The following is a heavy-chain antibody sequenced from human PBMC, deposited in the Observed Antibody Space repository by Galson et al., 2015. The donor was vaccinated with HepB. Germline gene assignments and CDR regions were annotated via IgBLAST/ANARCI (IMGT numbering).Heavy chain of an antibody. CDR3: AREILRSSSRTDAFDI. D-gene: IGHD6-13*01. J-gene: IGHJ3*02. CDR2: ISAYNGNT. V-gene: IGHV1-18*04. CDR1: GYTFTSYG. Sequence: SVKVSCKASGYTFTSYGISWVRQAPGQGLEWMGWISAYNGNTNYAQKLQGRVTMTTDTSTSTAYMELRSLRSDDTAVYYCAREILRSSSRTDAFDIWGQGTMVTVSS.